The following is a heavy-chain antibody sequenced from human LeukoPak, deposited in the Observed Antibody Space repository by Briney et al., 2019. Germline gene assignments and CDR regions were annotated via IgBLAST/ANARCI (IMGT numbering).Heavy chain of an antibody. CDR1: GGSISSGDYY. Sequence: SETLSLTCTVSGGSISSGDYYWSWIRQPPGKGLEWIGYIYYSGSTYYNPSLKSRVTISVDTSKNQFSLRLSSVTAADTAVYYCARDLLNEGNHLDYWGQGTLVTVSS. D-gene: IGHD4-23*01. CDR3: ARDLLNEGNHLDY. J-gene: IGHJ4*02. V-gene: IGHV4-30-4*01. CDR2: IYYSGST.